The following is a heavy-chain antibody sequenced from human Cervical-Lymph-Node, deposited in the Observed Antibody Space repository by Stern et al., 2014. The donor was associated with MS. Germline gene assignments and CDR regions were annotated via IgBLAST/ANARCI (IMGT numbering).Heavy chain of an antibody. D-gene: IGHD5-12*01. CDR2: VYYSGST. V-gene: IGHV4-31*03. J-gene: IGHJ6*02. Sequence: QLQLQASGPGLVRPSQTLALTCTVSGVFISRGGDYWTWIRQHPGTGLDCLGSVYYSGSTYYNPSLKGRLLISLDTSGNHFSLNLNSVTAADTAVYYCARDVYSDSRRGLDVWGQGTTVTVSS. CDR1: GVFISRGGDY. CDR3: ARDVYSDSRRGLDV.